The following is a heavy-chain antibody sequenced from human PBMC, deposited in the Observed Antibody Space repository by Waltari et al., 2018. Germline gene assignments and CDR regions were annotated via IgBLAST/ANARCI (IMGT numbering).Heavy chain of an antibody. CDR2: ISHDGDYK. CDR3: AKDMSKMTTFDY. V-gene: IGHV3-30*18. D-gene: IGHD4-17*01. Sequence: QVDLVESGGRVVQPGGSLRLSCAASGVSFGDSGMHWVRQTPGRGLEWVGVISHDGDYKYYVDSVRGRFTLSRDNSKNTVYLEMNNLRTEDTAVYHCAKDMSKMTTFDYWGQGTLVTVSS. CDR1: GVSFGDSG. J-gene: IGHJ4*02.